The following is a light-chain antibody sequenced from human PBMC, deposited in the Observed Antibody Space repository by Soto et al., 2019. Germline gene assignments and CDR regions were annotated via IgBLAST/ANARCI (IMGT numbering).Light chain of an antibody. Sequence: EIVLTQSPGTLSLSPGERATLSCRASQSVSRNLAWYQQKPGQAPRLLIYDASTRATGTPARFSGSGSGTKFTLSISSLQSEDFAVYSCQQYNNWPITFGQGTRLEI. J-gene: IGKJ5*01. CDR3: QQYNNWPIT. CDR1: QSVSRN. V-gene: IGKV3D-15*01. CDR2: DAS.